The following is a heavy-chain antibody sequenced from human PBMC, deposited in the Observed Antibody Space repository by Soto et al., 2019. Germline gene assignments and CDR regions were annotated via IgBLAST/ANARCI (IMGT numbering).Heavy chain of an antibody. Sequence: ASVKVSCKASGYTFTSYAMHWVRQAPGQRLEWMGWINAGNGNTKYSQKFQGRVTITRDTSASTAYMELSSLRSEDTAVYYCAREGSDIVLMVYAPTDYYYYMDVWGKGTTVTVSS. J-gene: IGHJ6*03. V-gene: IGHV1-3*01. CDR2: INAGNGNT. CDR1: GYTFTSYA. D-gene: IGHD2-8*01. CDR3: AREGSDIVLMVYAPTDYYYYMDV.